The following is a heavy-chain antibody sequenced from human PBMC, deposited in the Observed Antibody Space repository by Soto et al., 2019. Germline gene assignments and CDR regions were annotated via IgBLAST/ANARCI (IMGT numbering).Heavy chain of an antibody. CDR1: GFTFSSYA. Sequence: GGSLRLSCAASGFTFSSYAMSWVRQAPGKGLEWVSAISGSGGSTYYADSVKGRFTISRDNSKNTLYLQMNSLRAEDTAVYYCAKDLDYYYYYYMDVWGKGTTVTVSS. CDR3: AKDLDYYYYYYMDV. CDR2: ISGSGGST. V-gene: IGHV3-23*01. J-gene: IGHJ6*03. D-gene: IGHD3-10*01.